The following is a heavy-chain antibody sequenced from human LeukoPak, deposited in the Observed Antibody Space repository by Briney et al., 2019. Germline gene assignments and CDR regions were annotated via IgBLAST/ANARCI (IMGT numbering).Heavy chain of an antibody. CDR1: GGSFSGYY. CDR2: INHSGST. V-gene: IGHV4-34*01. J-gene: IGHJ6*02. CDR3: SVNYYYYYGMDV. Sequence: SETLSLTCAVYGGSFSGYYWSWLRQPPGKGLEWIGEINHSGSTNYNPSLKSRVTISVDTSKNQFSLKLSSVTAADTAVYYCSVNYYYYYGMDVWGQGTTVTVSS.